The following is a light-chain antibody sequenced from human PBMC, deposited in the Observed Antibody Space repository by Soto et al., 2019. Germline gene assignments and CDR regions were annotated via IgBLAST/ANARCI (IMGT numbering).Light chain of an antibody. CDR1: SSDVGGYNY. J-gene: IGLJ2*01. V-gene: IGLV2-8*01. CDR3: MSYTGSTTTHGV. CDR2: EVS. Sequence: QSALTQPPSASGSPGQSVTISCTGTSSDVGGYNYVSWYQQHPGKAPKLMIYEVSKRPSGVPDRFSGSKSGNTASLTVSGLQAEDEADYYCMSYTGSTTTHGVLGGGTKLTVL.